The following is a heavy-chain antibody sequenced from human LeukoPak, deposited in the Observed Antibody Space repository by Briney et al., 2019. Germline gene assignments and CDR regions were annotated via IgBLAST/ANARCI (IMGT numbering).Heavy chain of an antibody. D-gene: IGHD4-17*01. CDR2: IYTSGST. V-gene: IGHV4-4*07. Sequence: PSETLSLTCTVSGGSISSYFWSWIRQPAGKGLEWIGRIYTSGSTNHNPSLKSRVTMSMDTSKNQFSLKLTSVTAADTAVYYCARDDYGDYGGKNWFDSWGQGTLVTVSS. J-gene: IGHJ5*01. CDR1: GGSISSYF. CDR3: ARDDYGDYGGKNWFDS.